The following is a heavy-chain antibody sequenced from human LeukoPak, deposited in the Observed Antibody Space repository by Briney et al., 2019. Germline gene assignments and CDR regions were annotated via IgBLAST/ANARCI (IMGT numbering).Heavy chain of an antibody. Sequence: GASVKVSCKASGYTFTYRYLHWVRQAPGQALEWMGWITPFNGNTNYAQKFQDRVTITRDRSMSTAYMELSSLRSEDTAMYYCASPTLDYGGNRVHAFDIWGQGTMVTVSS. CDR2: ITPFNGNT. D-gene: IGHD4-23*01. J-gene: IGHJ3*02. CDR1: GYTFTYRY. CDR3: ASPTLDYGGNRVHAFDI. V-gene: IGHV1-45*02.